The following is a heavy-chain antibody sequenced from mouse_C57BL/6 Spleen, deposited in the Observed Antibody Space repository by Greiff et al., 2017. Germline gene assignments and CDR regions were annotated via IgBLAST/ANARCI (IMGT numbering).Heavy chain of an antibody. J-gene: IGHJ3*01. D-gene: IGHD1-1*01. CDR1: GYTFTDYE. Sequence: QVQLQQSGAELVRPGASVTLSCKASGYTFTDYEMHWVKQTPVHGLEWIGAIDPETGGTAYNQKFKGKAILTADKSSSTAYMELCSLTSEDSAVYYCTRPYGSSPPAWFAYWGQGTLVTVSA. V-gene: IGHV1-15*01. CDR2: IDPETGGT. CDR3: TRPYGSSPPAWFAY.